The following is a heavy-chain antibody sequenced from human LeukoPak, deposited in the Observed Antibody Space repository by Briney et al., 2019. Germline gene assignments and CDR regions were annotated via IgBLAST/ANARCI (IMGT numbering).Heavy chain of an antibody. CDR3: ARGGYYAMDV. Sequence: GRSLRLSCSASGFTFSNFDMHWVRQAPGEGLEWVAVISHDGSNKFYVDSVKGRFTISRDNSQNTLYLQMNRLRGEDTAVYYCARGGYYAMDVWGQGTTVTVSS. CDR2: ISHDGSNK. J-gene: IGHJ6*02. CDR1: GFTFSNFD. V-gene: IGHV3-30*03.